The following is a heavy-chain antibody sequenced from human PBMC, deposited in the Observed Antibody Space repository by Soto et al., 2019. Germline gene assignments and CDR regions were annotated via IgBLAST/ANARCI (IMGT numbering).Heavy chain of an antibody. D-gene: IGHD6-6*01. J-gene: IGHJ4*02. CDR1: GFTFSSYW. CDR3: AQSSSSGYLSY. Sequence: GGSLRLSCAASGFTFSSYWMSWVRQAPGKGLEWVANIKQDGSEKYYVDSVKGRFTISRDNAKNSLYLQMNSLRAEDTAVYFCAQSSSSGYLSYWGQGTLVTVSS. CDR2: IKQDGSEK. V-gene: IGHV3-7*03.